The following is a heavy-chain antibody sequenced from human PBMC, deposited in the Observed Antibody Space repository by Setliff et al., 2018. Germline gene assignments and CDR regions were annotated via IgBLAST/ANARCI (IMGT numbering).Heavy chain of an antibody. CDR2: ISSSSGTI. V-gene: IGHV3-48*01. Sequence: PGGSLRLSCAASGFTFSDYNMNWVRQAPGKGLEWLSYISSSSGTIFYADSVKGRFTISRDNAKNSLYLQMNSLRAEDTAVYYCARDLGARYCSGGSCSHYYYYYYMDVWGKGTTVTVSS. CDR3: ARDLGARYCSGGSCSHYYYYYYMDV. CDR1: GFTFSDYN. D-gene: IGHD2-15*01. J-gene: IGHJ6*03.